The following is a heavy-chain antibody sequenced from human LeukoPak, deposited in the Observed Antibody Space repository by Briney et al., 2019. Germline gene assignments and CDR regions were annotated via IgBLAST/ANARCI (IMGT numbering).Heavy chain of an antibody. CDR2: IYHSGTT. Sequence: SGSLSLTCAVSGDSISSSKWWRWVRQPPGKGLEWIGEIYHSGTTNYNPSLKSRVTISVDRSKNQFSLRLSSVTAADTAVYYCARAGIAVAAGLGYWGQGTLVTVSS. D-gene: IGHD6-19*01. J-gene: IGHJ4*02. V-gene: IGHV4-4*02. CDR3: ARAGIAVAAGLGY. CDR1: GDSISSSKW.